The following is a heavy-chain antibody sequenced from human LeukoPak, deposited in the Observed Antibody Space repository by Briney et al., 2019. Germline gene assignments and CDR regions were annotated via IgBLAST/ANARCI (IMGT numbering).Heavy chain of an antibody. Sequence: GGSLRLSCAASGFTVSGTHMSWVRQAPGKGLEWVSAIYTGGTTYYSDSVEGRFTISRDKSKNALYLQMDSLRVEDTAVYYCARDQATSGGGLDSWGQGTLVTLSS. CDR1: GFTVSGTH. D-gene: IGHD3-16*01. CDR2: IYTGGTT. V-gene: IGHV3-53*01. CDR3: ARDQATSGGGLDS. J-gene: IGHJ4*02.